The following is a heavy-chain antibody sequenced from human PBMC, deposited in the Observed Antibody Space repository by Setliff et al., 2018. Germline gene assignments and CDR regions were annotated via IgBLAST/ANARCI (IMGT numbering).Heavy chain of an antibody. V-gene: IGHV3-11*01. J-gene: IGHJ3*01. CDR1: GFSFSDYY. D-gene: IGHD2-21*02. CDR2: ISGNGITI. CDR3: ARAGLPYAADV. Sequence: PGGSLRLSCAASGFSFSDYYMSWVRQAPGKGLEWISKISGNGITIYYADSVRGRFAISRDNAKNSLYLQMNSLRAEDTAVYYCARAGLPYAADVWGQGTKVTVSS.